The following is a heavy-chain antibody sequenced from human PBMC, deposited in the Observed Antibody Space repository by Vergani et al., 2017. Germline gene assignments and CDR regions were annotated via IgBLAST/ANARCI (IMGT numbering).Heavy chain of an antibody. V-gene: IGHV4-61*02. Sequence: QVQLQESGPGLVRPSQTLSLTCTVSGGSISSGSYYWSWFRQPAGKGLEWIGRFYTGGGTSYNPPLKSRVTISVDTSKNQFSLQLSSVTAADTAVYYCARDPLYSTTWPFLLLDMDVWGQGTTVTGSS. CDR1: GGSISSGSYY. D-gene: IGHD6-13*01. J-gene: IGHJ6*02. CDR2: FYTGGGT. CDR3: ARDPLYSTTWPFLLLDMDV.